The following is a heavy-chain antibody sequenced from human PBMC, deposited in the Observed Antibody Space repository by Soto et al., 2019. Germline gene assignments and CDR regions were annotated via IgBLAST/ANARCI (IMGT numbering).Heavy chain of an antibody. CDR2: ILPVFDEL. D-gene: IGHD2-15*01. J-gene: IGHJ4*02. CDR1: GGTFKSYA. CDR3: ARASDTSGFHY. V-gene: IGHV1-69*01. Sequence: QVQLVQSESEVKKPGSSVKVSCKASGGTFKSYAISWVRQAPGQGLEWVGGILPVFDELHYAPKLQGRVTNTADEVTRTAHLELRSLTSEDTALYFCARASDTSGFHYWGQGTLVTVSS.